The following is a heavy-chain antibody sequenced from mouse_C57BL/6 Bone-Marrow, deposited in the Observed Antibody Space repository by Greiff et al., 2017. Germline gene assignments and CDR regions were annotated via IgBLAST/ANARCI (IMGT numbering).Heavy chain of an antibody. CDR2: IHPNSGST. CDR3: EMDYYGSSSAWFAY. Sequence: QVQLQQPGAELVKPGASVKLSCKASGYTFTSYWMHWVKQRPGQGLEWIGMIHPNSGSTNYNEKFKSKATLTVDKSSSTAYMQLSSLTSEDSAVYYCEMDYYGSSSAWFAYWGQGTLVTVSA. J-gene: IGHJ3*01. D-gene: IGHD1-1*01. CDR1: GYTFTSYW. V-gene: IGHV1-64*01.